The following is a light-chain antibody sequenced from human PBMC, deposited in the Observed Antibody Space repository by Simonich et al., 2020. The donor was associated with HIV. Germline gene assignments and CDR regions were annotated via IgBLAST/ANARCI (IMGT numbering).Light chain of an antibody. Sequence: SYELTQPPSVSVSPGQTAKITCSGDALSKQYAYWYQQRQGQAPVLVIYKDSGRPSGIPERFSGSSSGTTVTLTISGVQAEDEADYYCQSVDTSRKYVLFGGGTRLTVL. CDR1: ALSKQY. J-gene: IGLJ3*02. V-gene: IGLV3-25*03. CDR2: KDS. CDR3: QSVDTSRKYVL.